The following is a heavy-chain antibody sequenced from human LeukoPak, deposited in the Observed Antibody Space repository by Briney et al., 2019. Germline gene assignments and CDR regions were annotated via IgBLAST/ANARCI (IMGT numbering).Heavy chain of an antibody. J-gene: IGHJ6*03. V-gene: IGHV4-34*01. CDR1: GGSFSGYY. CDR2: INPSGRI. Sequence: SETLSLTCAVYGGSFSGYYWTWIRQAPGKGLEWIGEINPSGRISYNPSLKSRLTVSVDASKNQFSLNLRSLTAADTAVYYCARGRQEVSMIVVVMTAVSYYLDVWGKGTTVTVS. CDR3: ARGRQEVSMIVVVMTAVSYYLDV. D-gene: IGHD3-22*01.